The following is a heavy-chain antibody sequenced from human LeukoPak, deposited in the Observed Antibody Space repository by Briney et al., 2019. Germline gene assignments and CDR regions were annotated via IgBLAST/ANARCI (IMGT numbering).Heavy chain of an antibody. CDR3: ARDSVCSGGSCYSHYFDY. D-gene: IGHD2-15*01. J-gene: IGHJ4*02. V-gene: IGHV1-18*04. CDR2: ISAYNGNT. Sequence: ASVKVPCKASGYTFTSYGISWVRQAPGQGLEWMGWISAYNGNTNYAQKLQGRVTMTTDTSTSTAYMELRSLRSDDTAVYYCARDSVCSGGSCYSHYFDYWGQGTLVTVSS. CDR1: GYTFTSYG.